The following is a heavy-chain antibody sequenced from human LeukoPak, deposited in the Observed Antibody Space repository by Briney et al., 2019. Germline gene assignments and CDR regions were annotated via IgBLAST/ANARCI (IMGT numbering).Heavy chain of an antibody. CDR2: INWNGGST. D-gene: IGHD1-26*01. CDR3: AREANAEIVGATLFDY. V-gene: IGHV3-20*04. Sequence: GGSLRLSCAASGFTFDDYGMSWVRQAPGKGLGCVSGINWNGGSTGYADSVKGRFTISRDNAKNSLYLQMNSLRAEDTALYYCAREANAEIVGATLFDYWGQGTLVTVSS. J-gene: IGHJ4*02. CDR1: GFTFDDYG.